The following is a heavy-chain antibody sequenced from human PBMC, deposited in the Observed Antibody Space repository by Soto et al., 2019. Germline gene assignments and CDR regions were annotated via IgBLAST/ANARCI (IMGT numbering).Heavy chain of an antibody. CDR1: GGSISSYY. Sequence: SETLSLTCTVSGGSISSYYWSWIRQSPGKGLEWIGYIYYSGSTNYNPSLKSRVTISLDTSNNQFSLKLTSVTAADTAVYFCARQYCSGGSCYVFDYWGQGTLVTVSS. CDR2: IYYSGST. J-gene: IGHJ4*02. CDR3: ARQYCSGGSCYVFDY. V-gene: IGHV4-59*08. D-gene: IGHD2-15*01.